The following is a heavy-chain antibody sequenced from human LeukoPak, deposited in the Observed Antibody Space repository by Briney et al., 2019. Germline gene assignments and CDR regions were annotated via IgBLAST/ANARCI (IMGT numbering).Heavy chain of an antibody. Sequence: SETLSLTCAVAGGSISSDYWSWIRQPPAKGLEWIGYIYNSGSTNYNPSLKSRVTISVDTSKNQFSLKLSSVTAADTAVYYCARQNSRGYYGMDVWGQGTTVTVSS. CDR2: IYNSGST. D-gene: IGHD3-10*01. CDR1: GGSISSDY. J-gene: IGHJ6*02. V-gene: IGHV4-59*08. CDR3: ARQNSRGYYGMDV.